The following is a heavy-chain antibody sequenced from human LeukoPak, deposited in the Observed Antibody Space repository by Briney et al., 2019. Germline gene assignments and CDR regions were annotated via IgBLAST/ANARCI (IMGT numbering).Heavy chain of an antibody. D-gene: IGHD2-15*01. CDR2: IKQDGSEK. CDR1: GFTFSSYL. J-gene: IGHJ4*02. V-gene: IGHV3-7*01. CDR3: ARYCSGGSCYGY. Sequence: GGSLRLSCAASGFTFSSYLMSWVRQAPGKGLEWVANIKQDGSEKYYVDSVKGRFTISRDNAKNPLYLQMNSLRAEDTAVYYCARYCSGGSCYGYWGQGTLVTVSS.